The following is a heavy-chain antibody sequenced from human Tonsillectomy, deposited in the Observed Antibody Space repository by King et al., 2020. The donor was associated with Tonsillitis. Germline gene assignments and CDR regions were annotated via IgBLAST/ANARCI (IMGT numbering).Heavy chain of an antibody. Sequence: WSWIRQPPGKGLDVIGEINHSGSTNYNPSLKSRVTMSVDTSKNQFSLKLNSVTAADTAVYYCANLLGVVVEGVEVWGQGTTVTVYS. V-gene: IGHV4-34*01. J-gene: IGHJ6*02. D-gene: IGHD3-22*01. CDR3: ANLLGVVVEGVEV. CDR2: INHSGST.